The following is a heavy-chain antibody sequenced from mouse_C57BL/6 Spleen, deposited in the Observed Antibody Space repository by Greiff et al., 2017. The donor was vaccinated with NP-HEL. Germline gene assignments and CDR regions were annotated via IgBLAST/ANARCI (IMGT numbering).Heavy chain of an antibody. D-gene: IGHD1-1*01. CDR1: GFSLTSYG. V-gene: IGHV2-2*01. J-gene: IGHJ4*01. CDR2: IWSGGST. CDR3: ARIYYYGSSSYYYAMDY. Sequence: VKLQESGPGLVQPSQSLSITCTVSGFSLTSYGVHWVRQSPGKGLEWLGVIWSGGSTDYNAAFISRLSISKDNSKSQVFFKMNSLQADDTAIYYCARIYYYGSSSYYYAMDYWGQGTSVTVSS.